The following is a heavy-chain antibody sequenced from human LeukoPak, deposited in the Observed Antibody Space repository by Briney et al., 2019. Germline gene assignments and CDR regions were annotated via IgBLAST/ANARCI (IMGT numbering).Heavy chain of an antibody. CDR3: AKDPTIFGGDNWFDP. V-gene: IGHV3-23*01. CDR1: GFTFSSYA. J-gene: IGHJ5*02. D-gene: IGHD3-3*01. Sequence: GGSLRVSCAASGFTFSSYAMSWVRQAPGKGLEWVSAISGSGGSTYYADSVKGRFTISRDNSKNTLYLQMNSLRAEDTAVYYCAKDPTIFGGDNWFDPWGQGTLVTVSS. CDR2: ISGSGGST.